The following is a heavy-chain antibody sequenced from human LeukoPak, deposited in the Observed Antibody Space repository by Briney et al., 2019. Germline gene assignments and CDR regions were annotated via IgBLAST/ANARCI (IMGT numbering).Heavy chain of an antibody. CDR3: ARGLITFGGVIVNRGLYFDY. CDR1: GGSFSGYY. D-gene: IGHD3-16*02. J-gene: IGHJ4*02. CDR2: INHSGST. Sequence: SETLSLTCAVYGGSFSGYYWSWNRQPPGKGLEWIGEINHSGSTNYNPSLKSRVTISVDTSKNQFSLKLSSVTAADTAVYYCARGLITFGGVIVNRGLYFDYWGQGTLVTVSS. V-gene: IGHV4-34*01.